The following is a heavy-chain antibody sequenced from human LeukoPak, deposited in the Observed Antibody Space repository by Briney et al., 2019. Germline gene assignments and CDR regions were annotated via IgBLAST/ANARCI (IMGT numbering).Heavy chain of an antibody. V-gene: IGHV4-59*01. J-gene: IGHJ6*02. Sequence: SETLSLTCTVSGGSISSYYWSWIRQPPGKGLEWIGYIYYTGSTNYNPSLKSRVTISVDTSKNHFSLNLSSVAAADTAVYYCARAGDYGAPDYYYYYALDVWGQGTTVTVSS. CDR2: IYYTGST. CDR3: ARAGDYGAPDYYYYYALDV. D-gene: IGHD4-17*01. CDR1: GGSISSYY.